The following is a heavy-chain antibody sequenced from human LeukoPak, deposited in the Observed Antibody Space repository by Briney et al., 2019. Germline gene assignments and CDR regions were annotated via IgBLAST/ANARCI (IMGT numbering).Heavy chain of an antibody. V-gene: IGHV1-69*05. CDR1: GGTFSSYA. J-gene: IGHJ4*02. Sequence: SVKVSCKASGGTFSSYAISWVRQAPGQGLEWMGRIIPIFGTANYAQEFQGRVTITTDESTSTAYMELSSLRSEDTAVYYCARETGLWSDFDYWGQGTLVTVSS. D-gene: IGHD5-18*01. CDR2: IIPIFGTA. CDR3: ARETGLWSDFDY.